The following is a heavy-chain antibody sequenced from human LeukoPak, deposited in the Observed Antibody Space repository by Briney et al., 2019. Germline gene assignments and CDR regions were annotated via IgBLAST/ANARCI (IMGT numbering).Heavy chain of an antibody. V-gene: IGHV3-74*01. CDR2: LASDENNR. J-gene: IGHJ4*02. Sequence: PGGSLRLSCAASGFTFSSYGMHWVRQVPGKGLMWVSRLASDENNRIYADSVKGRFTISRDNAKNTLFLQMNSLRVEDTGFYYCARDAGWGRLDSWGQGALVTVSS. CDR3: ARDAGWGRLDS. D-gene: IGHD3-16*01. CDR1: GFTFSSYG.